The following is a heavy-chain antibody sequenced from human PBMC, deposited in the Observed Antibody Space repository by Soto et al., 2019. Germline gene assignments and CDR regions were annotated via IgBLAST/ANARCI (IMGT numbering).Heavy chain of an antibody. CDR3: ARHPTGYSSVLNV. Sequence: SETLSLTCTVSGGSISSSSYYWGWIRQPPGKGLEWIGSIYYSGSTYYNPSLKSRVTISVDTSKNQFSLKLSSVTAADTAVYYCARHPTGYSSVLNVWGKGTTVTVSS. D-gene: IGHD6-19*01. CDR1: GGSISSSSYY. CDR2: IYYSGST. J-gene: IGHJ6*04. V-gene: IGHV4-39*01.